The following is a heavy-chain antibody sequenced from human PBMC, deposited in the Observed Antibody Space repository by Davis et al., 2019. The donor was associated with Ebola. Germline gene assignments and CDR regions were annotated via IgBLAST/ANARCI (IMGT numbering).Heavy chain of an antibody. V-gene: IGHV3-21*04. CDR1: GFTFSSYS. CDR2: ISSSSSYI. Sequence: GESLKISCAASGFTFSSYSMNWVRQAPGKGLEWVSSISSSSSYIYYADSVKGRFTISRDNAKNSLYLQMNSLRAEDTALYYCAKASDLGVVVAALDYWGQGTLITVSS. D-gene: IGHD2-2*01. CDR3: AKASDLGVVVAALDY. J-gene: IGHJ4*02.